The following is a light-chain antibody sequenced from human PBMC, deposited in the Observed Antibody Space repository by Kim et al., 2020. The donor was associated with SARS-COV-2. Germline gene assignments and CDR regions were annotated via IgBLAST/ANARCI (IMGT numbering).Light chain of an antibody. CDR3: QQYGSSPPLT. CDR1: QSVTASF. Sequence: PAERATLSCRASQSVTASFLAWYQQKPAQAPRLLIYGASNRATGIPDRFSGSGSGTEYTLTISRLEPDDFAVYYCQQYGSSPPLTFGGGTKVDIK. V-gene: IGKV3-20*01. CDR2: GAS. J-gene: IGKJ4*01.